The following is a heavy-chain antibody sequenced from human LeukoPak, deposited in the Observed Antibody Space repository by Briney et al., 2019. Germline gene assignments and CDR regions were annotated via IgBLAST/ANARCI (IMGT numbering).Heavy chain of an antibody. CDR3: ARDCSSTSCSLPGDWFDP. Sequence: ASVKVSCKASGYTFTSYGISWVRQAPGQGLEWMGWISAYNGNTNYAQKLQGRVTMTTDTSTSTAYMELRSLRSDDTAVYYCARDCSSTSCSLPGDWFDPWGQGTLVTVSS. J-gene: IGHJ5*02. CDR1: GYTFTSYG. V-gene: IGHV1-18*01. D-gene: IGHD2-2*01. CDR2: ISAYNGNT.